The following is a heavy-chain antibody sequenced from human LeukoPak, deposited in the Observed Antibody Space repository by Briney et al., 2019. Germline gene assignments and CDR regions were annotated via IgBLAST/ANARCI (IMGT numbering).Heavy chain of an antibody. D-gene: IGHD2-2*01. Sequence: GGSLRLSCAASGFTFDDYFMSWVRQAPGKGLEWLSYISIRGTTIYYADFVKGRFTISRDNSKNTLYLQMNSLRAEDTAVYYCAKAVRLVPEEFDYWGQGTLVTVSS. V-gene: IGHV3-11*01. CDR2: ISIRGTTI. J-gene: IGHJ4*02. CDR1: GFTFDDYF. CDR3: AKAVRLVPEEFDY.